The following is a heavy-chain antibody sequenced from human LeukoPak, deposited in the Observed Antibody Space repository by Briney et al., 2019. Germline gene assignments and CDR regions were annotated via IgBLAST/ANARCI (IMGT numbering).Heavy chain of an antibody. CDR1: GFTFSSYS. V-gene: IGHV3-21*01. CDR2: ISSSSSYI. Sequence: AGGSLRLSCAASGFTFSSYSMNWVRQAPGKGLEWVSCISSSSSYIYYADSVKGRFTISRDSAKNSLYLQMNSLRAEDTAVYYCARDLVNSGYYFDYWGQGTLVTVSS. J-gene: IGHJ4*02. CDR3: ARDLVNSGYYFDY. D-gene: IGHD3-22*01.